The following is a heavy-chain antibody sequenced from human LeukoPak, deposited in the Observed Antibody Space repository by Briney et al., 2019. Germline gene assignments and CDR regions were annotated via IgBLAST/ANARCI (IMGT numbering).Heavy chain of an antibody. Sequence: GASVKVSCKASGYTFTGYYMHWVRQAPGQGLEWMGWINPNSGGTNYAQKFQGRVTMTRDTSISTAYMELSRLRSDDTAVYYCARPIERWVRTPFDPWGQGTLVTVSS. CDR1: GYTFTGYY. D-gene: IGHD1-14*01. CDR3: ARPIERWVRTPFDP. V-gene: IGHV1-2*02. CDR2: INPNSGGT. J-gene: IGHJ5*02.